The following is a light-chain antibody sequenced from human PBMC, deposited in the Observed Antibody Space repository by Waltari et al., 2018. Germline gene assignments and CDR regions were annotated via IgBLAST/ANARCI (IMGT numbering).Light chain of an antibody. V-gene: IGLV1-47*01. CDR3: AAWDDSLSGRV. CDR1: RSNIGSNY. CDR2: RNN. Sequence: QSVLTQPPSASGTPGQRVTISCSGRRSNIGSNYVYWYQQVPGTAPKLLIFRNNKRPSGVPDRFSGSKSGTSASRAISGLRSEEEVDYYCAAWDDSLSGRVFGGGTKVTVL. J-gene: IGLJ3*02.